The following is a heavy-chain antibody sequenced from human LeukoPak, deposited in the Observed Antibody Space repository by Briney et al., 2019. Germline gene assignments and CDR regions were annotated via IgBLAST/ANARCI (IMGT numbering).Heavy chain of an antibody. CDR1: GFTFSSYW. J-gene: IGHJ6*03. CDR3: ARGGITMVRGEPMDV. V-gene: IGHV3-7*01. D-gene: IGHD3-10*01. Sequence: GGSLRLSCAASGFTFSSYWMSWVRQAPGKGLEWVANIKQDGSEKYYVDSVKGRFTISRDNAKNSLYLQMNSLRAGDTAVYYCARGGITMVRGEPMDVWGKGTTVTISS. CDR2: IKQDGSEK.